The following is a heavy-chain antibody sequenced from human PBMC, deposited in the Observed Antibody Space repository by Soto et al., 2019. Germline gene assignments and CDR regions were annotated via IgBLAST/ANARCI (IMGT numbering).Heavy chain of an antibody. V-gene: IGHV3-30-3*01. CDR1: EFTFSGHA. J-gene: IGHJ6*04. CDR2: ISYDGSNK. D-gene: IGHD4-17*01. Sequence: LYCADSEFTFSGHARHLVRQAPGKGLEWVAVISYDGSNKYYADSVQGRFTISRDNSKNTLYLQMNSLRAEDTAVYYCASTAVTTFARSDYYYGMDARGIGNTVPVAS. CDR3: ASTAVTTFARSDYYYGMDA.